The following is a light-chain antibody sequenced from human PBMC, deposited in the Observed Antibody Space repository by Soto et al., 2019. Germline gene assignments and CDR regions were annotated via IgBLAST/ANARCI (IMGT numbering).Light chain of an antibody. J-gene: IGKJ4*01. CDR3: QQRSNWPPAT. Sequence: EIVLTQSPATLSLSPGERDTLSCRASQSVSNYLAWYQQKPGQAPRLLIYDASNRASGIPARFSGSGSGTNFTLTISSLDPEDFAVYYCQQRSNWPPATFGGGTKVDIK. V-gene: IGKV3-11*01. CDR1: QSVSNY. CDR2: DAS.